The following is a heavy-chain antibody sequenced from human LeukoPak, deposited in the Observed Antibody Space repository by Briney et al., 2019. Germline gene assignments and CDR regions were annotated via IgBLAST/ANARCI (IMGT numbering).Heavy chain of an antibody. CDR1: GGSISNYY. J-gene: IGHJ4*02. V-gene: IGHV4-59*01. CDR2: ISYSGSN. Sequence: SETLSLTCTVSGGSISNYYWSWIRQPPGKGLVWIGYISYSGSNDYNPSLRSRVTTSVDSSKKEFLLTLTSVTAADTAVYYCTRGPDTVTGGVWGQGTRVTVSS. CDR3: TRGPDTVTGGV. D-gene: IGHD4-17*01.